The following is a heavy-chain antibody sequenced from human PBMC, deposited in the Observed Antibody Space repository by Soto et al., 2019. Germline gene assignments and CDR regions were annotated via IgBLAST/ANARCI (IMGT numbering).Heavy chain of an antibody. D-gene: IGHD3-3*01. CDR3: ARDNNDLWTGHYGMDV. V-gene: IGHV3-7*03. J-gene: IGHJ6*04. CDR1: GFSLSDYW. Sequence: PGGSLRLSCAVSGFSLSDYWMSWVRQAPGMGLQWVANIKQDGSEKFYVDSVKGRFTISRDTAKNSVYLEMNSLRAEDTAVYFCARDNNDLWTGHYGMDVWGNGTTVTVSS. CDR2: IKQDGSEK.